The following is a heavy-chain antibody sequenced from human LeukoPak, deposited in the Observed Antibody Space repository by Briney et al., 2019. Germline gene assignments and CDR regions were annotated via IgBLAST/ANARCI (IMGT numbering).Heavy chain of an antibody. CDR2: IYYSGST. CDR1: GGSISSSSYY. J-gene: IGHJ4*02. CDR3: ARDGEPLDYYGSGSYYSPFWY. V-gene: IGHV4-39*07. D-gene: IGHD3-10*01. Sequence: SETLSLTCTVSGGSISSSSYYWGWIRQPPGKGLERIGSIYYSGSTYYNPSLKSRVTISVDTSKNQFSLKLSSVTAADTAVYYCARDGEPLDYYGSGSYYSPFWYWGQGTLVTVSS.